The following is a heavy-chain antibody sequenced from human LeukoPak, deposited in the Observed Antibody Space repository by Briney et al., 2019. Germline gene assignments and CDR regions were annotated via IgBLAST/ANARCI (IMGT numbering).Heavy chain of an antibody. V-gene: IGHV1-69*04. Sequence: SVKVSCNASGGTFSSYAISWVRQAPGQGLEWMGRIIPIFGIANYAQKFQGRVTITADKSTSTAYMELSSLRSEDTAVYYCAREDIVVVPAAFFDYWGQGTLVTVSS. J-gene: IGHJ4*02. CDR3: AREDIVVVPAAFFDY. CDR2: IIPIFGIA. D-gene: IGHD2-2*01. CDR1: GGTFSSYA.